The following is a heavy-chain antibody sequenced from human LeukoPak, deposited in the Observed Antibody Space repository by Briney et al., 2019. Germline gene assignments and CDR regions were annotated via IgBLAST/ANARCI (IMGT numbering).Heavy chain of an antibody. CDR3: ARDWGGEVLLWFGELLDYYYYYGMDV. J-gene: IGHJ6*02. V-gene: IGHV1-18*01. Sequence: ASVKVSCKASGYTFTSYGISWVRQAPGQGLEWMGWISAYNGNTNYAQKLQGRVTMTTDTSTSTAYMELGSLRSDDTAVYYCARDWGGEVLLWFGELLDYYYYYGMDVWGQGTTVTVSS. CDR1: GYTFTSYG. CDR2: ISAYNGNT. D-gene: IGHD3-10*01.